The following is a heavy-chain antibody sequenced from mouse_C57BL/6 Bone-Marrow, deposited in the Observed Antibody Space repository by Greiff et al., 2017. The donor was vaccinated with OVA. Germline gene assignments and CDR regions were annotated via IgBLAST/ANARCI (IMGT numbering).Heavy chain of an antibody. CDR2: IDPSDSYT. V-gene: IGHV1-59*01. Sequence: QVQLQQPGAELVRPGTSVKLSCKASGYTFTSYWMPWVQQRPGQGLEWIGVIDPSDSYTNYNQKLKGKATLTVDTSSSTAYMQHSSLTSEDSAVYYGARDDDDWYFDVWGTGTTVTVSS. D-gene: IGHD2-4*01. J-gene: IGHJ1*03. CDR3: ARDDDDWYFDV. CDR1: GYTFTSYW.